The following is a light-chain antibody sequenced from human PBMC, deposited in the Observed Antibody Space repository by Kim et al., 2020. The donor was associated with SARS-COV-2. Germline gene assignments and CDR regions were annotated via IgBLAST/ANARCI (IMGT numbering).Light chain of an antibody. CDR3: QSYDSSLSGYV. CDR2: ANS. J-gene: IGLJ1*01. CDR1: SSNLGAGYD. V-gene: IGLV1-40*01. Sequence: QAVVTQPPSVSGAPGQMVTISCTGSSSNLGAGYDVNWYQQLPGTVPKLLIYANSNRPSGVPGRFSGSKSGSSASLAITGLQAEDETDYYCQSYDSSLSGYVFGTGTKVTVL.